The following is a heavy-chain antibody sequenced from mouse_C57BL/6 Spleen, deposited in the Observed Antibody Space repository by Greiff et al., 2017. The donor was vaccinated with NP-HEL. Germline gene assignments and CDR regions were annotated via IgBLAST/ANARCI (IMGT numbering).Heavy chain of an antibody. V-gene: IGHV1-69*01. Sequence: VQLQQSGAELVMPGASVKLSCKASGYTFTSYWMHWVKQRPGQGLEWIGEIDPSDSYTNYNQKFKGKSTLTVDKSSSTAYMQLSSLTSEDSAVYYCARDWEGGFFAYCGQGTLVTVSA. J-gene: IGHJ3*01. CDR2: IDPSDSYT. D-gene: IGHD4-1*01. CDR3: ARDWEGGFFAY. CDR1: GYTFTSYW.